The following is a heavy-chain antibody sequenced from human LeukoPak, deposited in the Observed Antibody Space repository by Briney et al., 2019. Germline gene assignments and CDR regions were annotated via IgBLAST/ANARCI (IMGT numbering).Heavy chain of an antibody. V-gene: IGHV4-39*01. CDR1: GGSISSSSYY. CDR2: IYYSGST. Sequence: SETLSLTCTVSGGSISSSSYYWGWIRQPPGKGLEWIGSIYYSGSTYYNPSLKSRVTISVDTSKNQFSLKLSSVTAADTPVYYCARATGYSSGWYDFGAFDIWGQGTMVTVSS. D-gene: IGHD6-19*01. CDR3: ARATGYSSGWYDFGAFDI. J-gene: IGHJ3*02.